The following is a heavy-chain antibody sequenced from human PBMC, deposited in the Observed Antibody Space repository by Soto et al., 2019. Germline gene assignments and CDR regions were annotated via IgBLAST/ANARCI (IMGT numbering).Heavy chain of an antibody. V-gene: IGHV1-24*01. CDR2: FDPEDGET. CDR1: GYTLTELS. J-gene: IGHJ6*02. Sequence: ASVKVSCKVSGYTLTELSMHWVRQAPGKGLEWMGGFDPEDGETIYAQKFQGRVTMTEDTSTDTAYMELSGLRSEDTAVYYCATDAGRIAARPHRMDVWGQGTTVTVSS. D-gene: IGHD6-6*01. CDR3: ATDAGRIAARPHRMDV.